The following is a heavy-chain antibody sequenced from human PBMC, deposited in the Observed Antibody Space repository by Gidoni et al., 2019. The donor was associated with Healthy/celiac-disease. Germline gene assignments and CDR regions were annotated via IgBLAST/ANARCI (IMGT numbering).Heavy chain of an antibody. V-gene: IGHV3-21*01. Sequence: EVQLVESGGGLVKPGGSLRLSCAASGFTFSSYSMNWVRQAPGKGLEWVSSISSSSYIYYADSVKGRFTISRDNAKNSLYLQMNSLRAEDTAVYYCARVVRQQLVGPFMDVWGQGTTVTVSS. CDR3: ARVVRQQLVGPFMDV. J-gene: IGHJ6*02. CDR1: GFTFSSYS. D-gene: IGHD6-13*01. CDR2: ISSSSYI.